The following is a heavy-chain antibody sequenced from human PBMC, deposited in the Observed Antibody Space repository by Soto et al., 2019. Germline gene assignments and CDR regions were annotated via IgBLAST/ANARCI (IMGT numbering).Heavy chain of an antibody. CDR1: GYTFTRSG. D-gene: IGHD5-18*01. CDR2: IDPDNGNT. CDR3: ARGKDTAMTYYFDY. Sequence: ASVKVSCKASGYTFTRSGISWVRQAPAQGLEWLGWIDPDNGNTNYAQHLQGRVSLTTDTSTSTAYMDLRSLRSYDTSVYFCARGKDTAMTYYFDYWGQGTLVTVSS. J-gene: IGHJ4*02. V-gene: IGHV1-18*01.